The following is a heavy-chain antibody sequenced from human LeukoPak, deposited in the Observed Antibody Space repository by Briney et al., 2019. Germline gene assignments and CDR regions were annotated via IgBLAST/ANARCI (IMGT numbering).Heavy chain of an antibody. D-gene: IGHD4-23*01. J-gene: IGHJ4*02. CDR3: VQDWVATLVAPRHFDF. CDR1: GFTFSNRA. V-gene: IGHV3-64D*09. CDR2: ISGDGGST. Sequence: GGSLRLSCSASGFTFSNRAMHWVRRAPGRGLEYVSGISGDGGSTYYPDSVKGRFTISRDNSKNTLYLQMSSLRTEDTAPYYCVQDWVATLVAPRHFDFWGQGTLVTVSS.